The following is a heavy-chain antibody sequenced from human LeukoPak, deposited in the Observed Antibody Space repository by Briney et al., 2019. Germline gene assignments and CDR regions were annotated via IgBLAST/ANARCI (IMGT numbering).Heavy chain of an antibody. J-gene: IGHJ4*02. Sequence: PSETLSLTCTVSGGSISCYYWSWIRQPAGEGLEWIGRIYTSGSTDYNPSLKSRVTMSVDTSKNQFSLKLSSVTAADTAVYYCARDGEQQLVVQWGQGTLVTVSS. V-gene: IGHV4-4*07. D-gene: IGHD6-13*01. CDR1: GGSISCYY. CDR3: ARDGEQQLVVQ. CDR2: IYTSGST.